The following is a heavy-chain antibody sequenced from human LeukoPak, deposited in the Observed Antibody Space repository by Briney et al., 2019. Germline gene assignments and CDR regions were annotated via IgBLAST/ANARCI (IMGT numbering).Heavy chain of an antibody. J-gene: IGHJ4*02. CDR2: IYYSGST. Sequence: WETLCLTCTVSGGSVSSGSYYWTWIWQPPGKGLEWIGYIYYSGSTNYNPSLKSRVTISVDTSKNQFSLKLSSVTAADTAVYYCARGHSYGRFWSNFDYWGQGTMVTVSS. D-gene: IGHD5-18*01. V-gene: IGHV4-61*01. CDR1: GGSVSSGSYY. CDR3: ARGHSYGRFWSNFDY.